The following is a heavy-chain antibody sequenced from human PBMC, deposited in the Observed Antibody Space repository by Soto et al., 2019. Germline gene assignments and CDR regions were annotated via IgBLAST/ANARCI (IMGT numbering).Heavy chain of an antibody. J-gene: IGHJ4*02. CDR1: GDYISSYY. Sequence: QVQLQESGPGLVKPSETLSLTCAVSGDYISSYYCVWIRQPPGKGLESIGYLYYGRSANYNPSLKSRVTLSVDTSTNQCSLTLSSMTAADTAVYYCALRSMAVVPEYWGQGTLVTVSS. D-gene: IGHD3-22*01. CDR2: LYYGRSA. V-gene: IGHV4-59*01. CDR3: ALRSMAVVPEY.